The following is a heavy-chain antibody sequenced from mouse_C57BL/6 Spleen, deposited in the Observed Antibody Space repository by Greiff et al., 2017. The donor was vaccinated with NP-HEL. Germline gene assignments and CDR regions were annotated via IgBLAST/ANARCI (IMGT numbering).Heavy chain of an antibody. CDR1: GYSITSGYY. Sequence: VQLQQSGPGLVKPSQSLSLTCSVPGYSITSGYYWNWIRQFPGNKLEWMGYISYDGSNNYNPSLKNRISITRDTSKNQFFLKLNSVTTEDTATYYCARDQGKRAMDYWGQGTSVTVSS. CDR3: ARDQGKRAMDY. CDR2: ISYDGSN. D-gene: IGHD2-1*01. J-gene: IGHJ4*01. V-gene: IGHV3-6*01.